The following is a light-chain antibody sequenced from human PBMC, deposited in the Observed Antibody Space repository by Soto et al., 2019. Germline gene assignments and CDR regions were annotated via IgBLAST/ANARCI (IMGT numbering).Light chain of an antibody. J-gene: IGLJ3*02. CDR3: ISYTSSSAWV. Sequence: QSVLTQPASVSGSPGQSITISCTGTSSDVGAYNYVSWYQQYSGKAPKLMIHEVSNRPSGISNRFSGSKSGNTASLTISGLQAEDEADYYCISYTSSSAWVFGGGTKVTVL. CDR2: EVS. V-gene: IGLV2-14*03. CDR1: SSDVGAYNY.